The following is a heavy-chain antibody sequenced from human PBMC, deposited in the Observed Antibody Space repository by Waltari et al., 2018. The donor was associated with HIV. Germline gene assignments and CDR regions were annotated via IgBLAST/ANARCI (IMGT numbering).Heavy chain of an antibody. Sequence: QVQLQDSGPGLVKPSDTPFLTCTVSGGSFSNYYWSCLRQPPGKGLEWIGYIHYKVGTKYNPSLKKRVTMTIDTSKTQFSLELSSVTTADTAIYYCARDFYGSGIGLSRGRRYFDPWGQGALVTVSS. V-gene: IGHV4-59*01. D-gene: IGHD3-10*01. J-gene: IGHJ5*02. CDR2: IHYKVGT. CDR1: GGSFSNYY. CDR3: ARDFYGSGIGLSRGRRYFDP.